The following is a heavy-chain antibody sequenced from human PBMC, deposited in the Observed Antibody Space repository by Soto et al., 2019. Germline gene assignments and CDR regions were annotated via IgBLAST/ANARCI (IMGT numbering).Heavy chain of an antibody. V-gene: IGHV2-5*01. CDR2: IYWNDDK. D-gene: IGHD5-18*01. CDR3: AHKGGYSYGPTLDY. J-gene: IGHJ4*02. CDR1: GFSLSTSGVG. Sequence: SGPTLVNPTQPLTLTCTFSGFSLSTSGVGVGWIRQPPGKALEWLALIYWNDDKRYSPSLKSRLTITKDTSKNQVVLTMTNMDPVDTATYYCAHKGGYSYGPTLDYWGQGTLVTVSS.